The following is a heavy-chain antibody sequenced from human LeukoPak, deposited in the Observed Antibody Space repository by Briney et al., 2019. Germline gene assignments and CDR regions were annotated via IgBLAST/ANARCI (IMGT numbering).Heavy chain of an antibody. CDR1: GGSFSGYY. CDR3: ARRWAGLGYYYFDY. D-gene: IGHD3-22*01. Sequence: SETLSLTCAVYGGSFSGYYWSWIRQPPGKGLEWIGEINHSGSTNYNPSLKSRVTISVDTSKNQFSLKLSSMTAADTAVYYCARRWAGLGYYYFDYWGQGTLVTVSS. V-gene: IGHV4-34*01. CDR2: INHSGST. J-gene: IGHJ4*02.